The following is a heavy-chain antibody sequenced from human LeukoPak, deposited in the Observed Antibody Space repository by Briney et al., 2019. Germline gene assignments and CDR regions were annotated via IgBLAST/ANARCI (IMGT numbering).Heavy chain of an antibody. Sequence: ASVKVSCKSSGFTFTDHYIHWVRQGPGQGLEWIGYIGPHSTFTSSPQEFQGRVTMTRDASMSTAYMELTRLTSDDTAVYYCVREGEGPLSKDFDYWGQGTLVTVSS. CDR1: GFTFTDHY. CDR2: IGPHSTFT. D-gene: IGHD2/OR15-2a*01. V-gene: IGHV1-2*02. J-gene: IGHJ4*02. CDR3: VREGEGPLSKDFDY.